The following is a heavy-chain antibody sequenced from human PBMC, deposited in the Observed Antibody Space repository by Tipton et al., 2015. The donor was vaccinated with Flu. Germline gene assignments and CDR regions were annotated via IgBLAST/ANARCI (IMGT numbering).Heavy chain of an antibody. D-gene: IGHD4-11*01. CDR3: ARRDYSNYVSEPKNWFDP. J-gene: IGHJ5*02. CDR1: GFTFTTYW. CDR2: IKQGGDEK. Sequence: SLRLSCAASGFTFTTYWMSWVRQAPGKGLEWVANIKQGGDEKYYVDSVKGRFTISRDNPKNSLYLQMNSLRAEDTAVYYCARRDYSNYVSEPKNWFDPWGQGTLVTVSS. V-gene: IGHV3-7*01.